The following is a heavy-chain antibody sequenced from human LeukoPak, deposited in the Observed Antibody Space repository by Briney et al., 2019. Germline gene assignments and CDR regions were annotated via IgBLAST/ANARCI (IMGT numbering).Heavy chain of an antibody. Sequence: PGGSLRLSCAASGFTFSSYWMSWVRQAPGKGLEWVANIKQDGSEKYYVDSVKGRFTISRDNAKNSLYLQMNSLRAEDTAVYYCARTGGYSYGDAFDIWGQGTMVTVSS. D-gene: IGHD5-18*01. V-gene: IGHV3-7*01. CDR3: ARTGGYSYGDAFDI. CDR1: GFTFSSYW. J-gene: IGHJ3*02. CDR2: IKQDGSEK.